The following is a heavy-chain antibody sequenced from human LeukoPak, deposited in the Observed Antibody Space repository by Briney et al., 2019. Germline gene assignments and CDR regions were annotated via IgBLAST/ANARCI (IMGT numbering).Heavy chain of an antibody. J-gene: IGHJ4*02. CDR1: GFTFSSYA. CDR3: AXXXXXYDY. Sequence: PGGSLRLSCAASGFTFSSYAMSWVRQAPGKGLEWVSAISGXXXXXXXXXXXKGRFTISRDNSKNTLYLQMNSLRAEDTAVYYCAXXXXXYDYWGQGTLVTVSS. CDR2: ISGXXXXX. V-gene: IGHV3-23*01.